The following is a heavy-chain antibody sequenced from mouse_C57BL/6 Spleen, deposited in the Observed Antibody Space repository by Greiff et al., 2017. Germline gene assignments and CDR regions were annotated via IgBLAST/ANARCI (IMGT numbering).Heavy chain of an antibody. J-gene: IGHJ2*01. V-gene: IGHV1-69*01. Sequence: VQLQQPGAELVMPGASVKLSCKASGYTFTSYWMHWVKQRPGQGLEWIGEIDPSDSYTNYNQKFKGKSTLTVDKSSSTAYMQLSSLTSEDSAVYYCARRPHYYGSSYGYFDYWGQGTTLTVSS. CDR1: GYTFTSYW. CDR3: ARRPHYYGSSYGYFDY. D-gene: IGHD1-1*01. CDR2: IDPSDSYT.